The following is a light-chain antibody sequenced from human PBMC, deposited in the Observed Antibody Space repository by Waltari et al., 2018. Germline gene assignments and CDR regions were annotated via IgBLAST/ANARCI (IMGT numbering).Light chain of an antibody. CDR2: DAS. J-gene: IGKJ5*01. V-gene: IGKV3-11*01. CDR1: QSINSY. CDR3: QQHYNWPLT. Sequence: EIVLTQSPATLSLSPGERATLSCRASQSINSYLAWYQQKPGQAPRLLIYDASNRATGVPDRFSGSGSGSDFTLTISSLDPEDFAVYYCQQHYNWPLTFGQGTRLEIK.